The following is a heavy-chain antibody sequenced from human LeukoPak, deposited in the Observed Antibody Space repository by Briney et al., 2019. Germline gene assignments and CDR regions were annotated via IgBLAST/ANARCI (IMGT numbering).Heavy chain of an antibody. D-gene: IGHD2-2*01. J-gene: IGHJ5*02. V-gene: IGHV3-20*04. CDR1: GFTSDDYG. Sequence: GGSLRLSCAASGFTSDDYGMSWVRQAPGKGLEWVSGINWNGGSTGYADSVKGRFTISRDNAKNSLYLQMNSLRAEDTALYYCARGDCSSTSCFWFDPWGQGTLVTVSS. CDR3: ARGDCSSTSCFWFDP. CDR2: INWNGGST.